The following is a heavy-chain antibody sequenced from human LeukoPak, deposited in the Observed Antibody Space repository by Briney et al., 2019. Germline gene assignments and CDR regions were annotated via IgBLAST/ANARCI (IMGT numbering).Heavy chain of an antibody. J-gene: IGHJ3*02. V-gene: IGHV3-66*01. CDR1: GFTVSSNC. CDR2: IYSGGST. CDR3: ATAASPRDAFDI. D-gene: IGHD2-15*01. Sequence: AGGSLRLSCAAPGFTVSSNCMSWVRQAPGKGLEWVSVIYSGGSTYYADSVKGRFTISRDNSKNTLYLQMNSLRAEDTAVFYCATAASPRDAFDIWGQGTMVTVSS.